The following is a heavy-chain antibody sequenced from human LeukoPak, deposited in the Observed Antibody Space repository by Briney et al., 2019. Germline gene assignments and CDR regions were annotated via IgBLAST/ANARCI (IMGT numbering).Heavy chain of an antibody. Sequence: SETLSLTCSVSGITPFHWSWIRQTPGKGLEWIVHITFTGNTNYNPSLKSRVTISLGTSNNQFSLELKAVTAADTAVYYCAREGGAPGHTNEFDYWGQGILVTISS. CDR1: GITPFH. CDR2: ITFTGNT. D-gene: IGHD1-1*01. V-gene: IGHV4-59*01. J-gene: IGHJ4*02. CDR3: AREGGAPGHTNEFDY.